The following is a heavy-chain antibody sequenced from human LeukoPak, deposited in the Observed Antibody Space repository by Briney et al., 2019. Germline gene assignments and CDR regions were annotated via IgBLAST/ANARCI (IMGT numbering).Heavy chain of an antibody. CDR2: IKEDGSEK. CDR1: GFTFSNYW. V-gene: IGHV3-7*01. CDR3: ARDETRRFDY. Sequence: PGGSLRLSCAASGFTFSNYWMTWVRQAPGKGLEWVANIKEDGSEKYYVDSVKGRFTISKDNAHNSLYLQMNRLRVEDTGVYYCARDETRRFDYWGQGTLVTVSS. J-gene: IGHJ4*02.